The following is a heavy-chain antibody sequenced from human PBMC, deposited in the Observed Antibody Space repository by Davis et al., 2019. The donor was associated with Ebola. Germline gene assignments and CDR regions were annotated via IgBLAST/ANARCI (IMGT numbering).Heavy chain of an antibody. D-gene: IGHD3-9*01. CDR3: ARRSDILTGYYRGLGY. CDR1: GYTFTSYY. J-gene: IGHJ4*02. Sequence: ASVKVSCKASGYTFTSYYMHWVRQAPGQGLEWMGIINPSGGSTSYAQKFQGRVTMTRDTSTSTVYMELSSLRSEDTAVYYCARRSDILTGYYRGLGYWGQGTLVTVSS. CDR2: INPSGGST. V-gene: IGHV1-46*01.